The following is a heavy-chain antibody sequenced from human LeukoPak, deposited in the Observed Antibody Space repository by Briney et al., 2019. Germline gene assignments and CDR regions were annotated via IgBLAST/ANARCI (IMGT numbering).Heavy chain of an antibody. V-gene: IGHV3-11*01. CDR1: GFTFSDPY. CDR2: ISSSGSTI. CDR3: ASLEDMRSPPRY. J-gene: IGHJ4*02. Sequence: GGSLRLSCAASGFTFSDPYMDWVRQAPGKGLEWVSYISSSGSTICYADPVKGRFTISRDNAKNSLYLQMNSLRAEDTAVYYCASLEDMRSPPRYWGQGTLVTVSS.